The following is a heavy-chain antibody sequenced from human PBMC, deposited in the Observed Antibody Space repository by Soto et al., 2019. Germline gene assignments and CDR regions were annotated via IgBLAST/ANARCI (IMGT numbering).Heavy chain of an antibody. CDR3: AKRVPAAILYYYGMDV. Sequence: GGSLRLSCAASGFTFSSYGMHWVRQAPGKGLEWVAVISYDGSNKYYADSVKGRFTISRDNSKNTLYLQMNSLRAEDTAVYYCAKRVPAAILYYYGMDVWGQGTTVTVSS. J-gene: IGHJ6*02. CDR1: GFTFSSYG. CDR2: ISYDGSNK. D-gene: IGHD2-2*02. V-gene: IGHV3-30*18.